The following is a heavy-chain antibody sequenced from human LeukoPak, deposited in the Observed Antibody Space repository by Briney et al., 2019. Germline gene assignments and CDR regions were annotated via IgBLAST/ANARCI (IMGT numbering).Heavy chain of an antibody. CDR2: IIPILGIA. D-gene: IGHD5-18*01. V-gene: IGHV1-69*04. Sequence: ASVKVSCKASGGTFSSYAISWVRQAPGQGLEWMGRIIPILGIANYAQKFQGRVTITADKSTSTAYMELSSLRSEDTAVYYCARDSGGTAMVTYWGQGTLVTVSS. J-gene: IGHJ4*02. CDR3: ARDSGGTAMVTY. CDR1: GGTFSSYA.